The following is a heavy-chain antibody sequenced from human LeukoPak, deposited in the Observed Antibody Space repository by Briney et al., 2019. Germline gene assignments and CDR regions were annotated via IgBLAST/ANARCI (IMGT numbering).Heavy chain of an antibody. Sequence: SETLSLTCTVSGGSISSGGYYWSWIRQHPGKGLEWIGYIYYSGSTYYNPSLKSRVTISEDTSKNQFSLKLSSVTAADTAVYYCARGDYVWGSLPPTRGQGTLVTVSS. D-gene: IGHD3-16*01. J-gene: IGHJ4*02. CDR2: IYYSGST. CDR1: GGSISSGGYY. V-gene: IGHV4-31*03. CDR3: ARGDYVWGSLPPT.